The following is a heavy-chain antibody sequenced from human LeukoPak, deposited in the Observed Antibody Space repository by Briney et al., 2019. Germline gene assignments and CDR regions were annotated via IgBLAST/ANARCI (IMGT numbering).Heavy chain of an antibody. CDR2: IIPILGIA. D-gene: IGHD2-8*01. Sequence: SVKVSCKASGGTFSSYAISWVRQAPGQGLEWMGRIIPILGIANYAQKFQGRVTITADKSTSTAYMELSSLRSEDTAVYYCARDPLGYCTNGVCYSPYYGMDVWGQGTTVTVSS. V-gene: IGHV1-69*04. CDR3: ARDPLGYCTNGVCYSPYYGMDV. J-gene: IGHJ6*02. CDR1: GGTFSSYA.